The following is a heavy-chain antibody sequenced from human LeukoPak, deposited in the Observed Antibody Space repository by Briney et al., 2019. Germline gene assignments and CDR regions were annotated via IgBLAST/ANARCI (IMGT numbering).Heavy chain of an antibody. CDR3: ARRYRTGTSCNHDAFDI. J-gene: IGHJ3*02. V-gene: IGHV5-51*01. D-gene: IGHD2-2*01. CDR1: GYSFTNYW. CDR2: IYPGDSDT. Sequence: GESLKISCKGSGYSFTNYWIGWVRQMSGKGLEWMGIIYPGDSDTRYSPSFQGQVTISADKSINTAYLQWSSLKASDTAMYFCARRYRTGTSCNHDAFDIWGQGTMVTVSS.